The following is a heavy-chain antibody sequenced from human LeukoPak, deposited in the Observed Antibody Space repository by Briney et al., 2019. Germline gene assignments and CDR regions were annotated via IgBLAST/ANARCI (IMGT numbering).Heavy chain of an antibody. CDR1: GYTFTSYY. CDR3: SYGSGSYVY. J-gene: IGHJ4*02. V-gene: IGHV1-46*01. D-gene: IGHD3-10*01. Sequence: ASVKVSCKASGYTFTSYYMHWVRQAPGQGLEWMGIINPSGGSTSYAQKFQGRVTMTRDTSISTAYMELSRLRSDDTAVYYCSYGSGSYVYWGQGTLVTVSS. CDR2: INPSGGST.